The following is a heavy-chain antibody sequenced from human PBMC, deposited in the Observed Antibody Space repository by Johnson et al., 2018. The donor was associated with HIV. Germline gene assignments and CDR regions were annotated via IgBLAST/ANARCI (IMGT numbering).Heavy chain of an antibody. Sequence: VQLVESGGGAVRPGGSLRISCAASGFTFDDYGMSWVRQAPGKGLEWVSVIGTAGETNYPGSVKGRFTISRENAKNSLYLQMNSLRAGDTAVYYCARDRHWDRGAFDIWGQGTMVTVSS. CDR2: IGTAGET. D-gene: IGHD3-10*01. V-gene: IGHV3-13*01. J-gene: IGHJ3*02. CDR3: ARDRHWDRGAFDI. CDR1: GFTFDDYG.